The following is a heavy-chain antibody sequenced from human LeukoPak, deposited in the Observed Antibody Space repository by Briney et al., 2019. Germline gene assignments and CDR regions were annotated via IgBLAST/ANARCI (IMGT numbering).Heavy chain of an antibody. CDR2: ISYHESNK. CDR3: AREAIAVDYYYMDV. V-gene: IGHV3-30*04. Sequence: GGSLRLSCAASGFTFSSYSMHWVRQAPGKGLEWVAVISYHESNKYYADSVKGRFTISRDNSKNTLYLQMNSLRAEDTAVYYCAREAIAVDYYYMDVWGKGTTVTVSS. J-gene: IGHJ6*03. D-gene: IGHD6-19*01. CDR1: GFTFSSYS.